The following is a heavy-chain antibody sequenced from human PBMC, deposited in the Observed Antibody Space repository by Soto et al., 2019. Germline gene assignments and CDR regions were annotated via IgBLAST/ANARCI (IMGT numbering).Heavy chain of an antibody. CDR2: ISWNSGSI. CDR1: GFTFDDYG. J-gene: IGHJ6*02. D-gene: IGHD4-17*01. CDR3: AKDKVTRNYYYYGMDV. V-gene: IGHV3-9*01. Sequence: EVQLVESGGGLVQPGWSLRLSCAASGFTFDDYGMNWVRQAPGKGLEWVSGISWNSGSIGYADSVKGRFTISRDNAKKSLYLHMYSLRTEDTALYFCAKDKVTRNYYYYGMDVWGQGTTVTVSS.